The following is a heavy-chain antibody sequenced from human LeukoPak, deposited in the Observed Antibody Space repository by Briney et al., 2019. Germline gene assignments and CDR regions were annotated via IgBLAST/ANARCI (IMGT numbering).Heavy chain of an antibody. Sequence: GGSLRLSCTVSGFPFTDYVIHWVRQAPGKGLEWVAVTSADESIKSYSDSVRGRFTIPRDNFKNILYLQMDSLGLEDTAVYFCARDPFLGGPDFLDYWGRGTLVTVSS. CDR3: ARDPFLGGPDFLDY. CDR2: TSADESIK. V-gene: IGHV3-30*03. J-gene: IGHJ4*02. D-gene: IGHD1-26*01. CDR1: GFPFTDYV.